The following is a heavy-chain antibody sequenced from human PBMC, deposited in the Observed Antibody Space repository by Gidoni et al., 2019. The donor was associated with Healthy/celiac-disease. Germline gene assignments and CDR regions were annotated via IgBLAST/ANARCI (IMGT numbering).Heavy chain of an antibody. Sequence: QVQLVESGGGVVQPGRSLRLPCAASGCPFSSYGMHWVRQAPGKGLEWVAVISYDGSNKYYADSVKGRFTISRDNSKNTLYLQMNSLRAEDTAVYYCAKGPDYYDSSGYPSDYYWGQGTLVTVSS. CDR3: AKGPDYYDSSGYPSDYY. CDR2: ISYDGSNK. CDR1: GCPFSSYG. V-gene: IGHV3-30*18. J-gene: IGHJ4*02. D-gene: IGHD3-22*01.